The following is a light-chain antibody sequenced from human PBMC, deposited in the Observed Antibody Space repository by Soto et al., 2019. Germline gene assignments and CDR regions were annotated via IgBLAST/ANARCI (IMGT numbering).Light chain of an antibody. CDR3: MQSTQLPPT. J-gene: IGKJ5*01. V-gene: IGKV2D-29*02. CDR2: EVS. CDR1: QSLLHITGETF. Sequence: DVVMTQTPLSLSVAPGQPASISCKSSQSLLHITGETFLFWYLQKPGQSPQLLIYEVSTRVSGVPDRCSGSGSGTDFTLEISRVETADVGIYYCMQSTQLPPTFGQGTRLGI.